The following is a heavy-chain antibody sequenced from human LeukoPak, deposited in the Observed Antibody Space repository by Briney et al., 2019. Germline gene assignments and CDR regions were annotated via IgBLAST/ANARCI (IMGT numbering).Heavy chain of an antibody. D-gene: IGHD1-26*01. Sequence: ASVKVSCKASGYTFTSYYMHWVRQAPGQGLEWMGIINPSGGSTSYAQKFQGRVTMTRDTSTSTVYMELSSLRSEDTAVYYCARIMGGSYSESVRGDLYYFDYWGQGTLVTVSS. CDR3: ARIMGGSYSESVRGDLYYFDY. CDR2: INPSGGST. CDR1: GYTFTSYY. V-gene: IGHV1-46*01. J-gene: IGHJ4*02.